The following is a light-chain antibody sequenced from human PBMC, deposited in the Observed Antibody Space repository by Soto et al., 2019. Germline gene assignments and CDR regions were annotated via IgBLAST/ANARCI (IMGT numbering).Light chain of an antibody. CDR2: GAS. CDR1: QSVAGSY. Sequence: EIVLTQSPGTLSLSPGERATLSCRASQSVAGSYLVWYQQKPGQAPRLLIYGASSRATGIPDRFSGSGSGTDLTLTISRLEPEDFAVYYCHQYGSSPRKFGKGTKVDI. CDR3: HQYGSSPRK. V-gene: IGKV3-20*01. J-gene: IGKJ1*01.